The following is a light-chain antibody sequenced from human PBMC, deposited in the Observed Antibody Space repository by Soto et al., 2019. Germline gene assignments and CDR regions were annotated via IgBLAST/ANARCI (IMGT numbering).Light chain of an antibody. CDR2: EGS. CDR1: SSDIGGYNY. J-gene: IGLJ1*01. Sequence: QSALTQPRSVSGSPGQSGTISCTRTSSDIGGYNYVSWYQQHPGKAPKLMIYEGSKRPSGVSNRFSGSKSGNTASLTISGLQAEDEADYYCCSYAGRVFGTGTKVTVL. CDR3: CSYAGRV. V-gene: IGLV2-11*01.